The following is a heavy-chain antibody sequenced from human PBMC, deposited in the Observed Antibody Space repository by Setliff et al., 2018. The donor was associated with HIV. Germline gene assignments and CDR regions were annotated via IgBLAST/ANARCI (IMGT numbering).Heavy chain of an antibody. Sequence: PSETLSLTCTVSDFSITSGYYWTWIRQPPGKGLEWIGEINHSGSTSYNPSLMSRVTISVDTSKDQFSLKLRSVTAADTAVYYCARGASKELDYWGPGTLVTVSS. CDR3: ARGASKELDY. V-gene: IGHV4-34*01. D-gene: IGHD1-1*01. CDR2: INHSGST. CDR1: DFSITSGYY. J-gene: IGHJ4*02.